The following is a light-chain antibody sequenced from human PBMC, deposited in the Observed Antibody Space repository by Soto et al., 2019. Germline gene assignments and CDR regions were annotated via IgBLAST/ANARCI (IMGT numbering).Light chain of an antibody. CDR3: SSYTSGSAGV. J-gene: IGLJ3*02. CDR2: EVS. CDR1: SSDVGGYDY. V-gene: IGLV2-14*01. Sequence: QSALTQPASVSGSPGQSITISCTGTSSDVGGYDYVSWYQQHPGKTLKLIIYEVSNRPSGISNRFSGSKSAYTASLTISGLQTEDEADYYCSSYTSGSAGVFGGGTKLTVL.